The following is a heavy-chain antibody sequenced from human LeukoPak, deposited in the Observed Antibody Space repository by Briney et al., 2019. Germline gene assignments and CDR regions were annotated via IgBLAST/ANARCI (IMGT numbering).Heavy chain of an antibody. CDR3: PKDISRELSFDY. CDR2: ISGSGGST. CDR1: GFTFSSYA. Sequence: SGGSLRLSCAASGFTFSSYAMSWVRQAPGKGLEWVSAISGSGGSTYYADSVKGRFTISRDNSKNTLYLQMNSLRAEDTAVYYCPKDISRELSFDYWGQGNLVTVSS. D-gene: IGHD3-16*02. J-gene: IGHJ4*02. V-gene: IGHV3-23*01.